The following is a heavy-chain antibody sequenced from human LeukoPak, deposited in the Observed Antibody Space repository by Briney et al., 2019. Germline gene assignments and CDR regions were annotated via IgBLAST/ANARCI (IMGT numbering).Heavy chain of an antibody. CDR1: GFTFSSYG. CDR3: ARAAYDSTGYLTL. V-gene: IGHV3-33*01. J-gene: IGHJ4*02. CDR2: IWYDGTNK. Sequence: PGGSLRLSCAASGFTFSSYGMHWVRQAAGKGLEWVAVIWYDGTNKYYADSVKGRFTISRDSSKNTLYLQMNSLRVEDTAVYYCARAAYDSTGYLTLWGQGTLVTVSP. D-gene: IGHD3-22*01.